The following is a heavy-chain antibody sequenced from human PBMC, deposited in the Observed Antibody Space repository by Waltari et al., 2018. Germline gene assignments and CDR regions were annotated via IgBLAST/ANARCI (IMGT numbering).Heavy chain of an antibody. J-gene: IGHJ4*02. V-gene: IGHV4-39*01. CDR1: GGSISTKPYY. D-gene: IGHD2-21*01. Sequence: QLQLQELGPGLVNPSGTLLLTCPVSGGSISTKPYYWGWIRQPPGKGLEWIGSFYYSGSTYYNPSLKSRVHISVDSSKNQFSLKLNSVTAADTALYYCARHQVYCGDDRCYPPFDHWGQGTLVNVSS. CDR2: FYYSGST. CDR3: ARHQVYCGDDRCYPPFDH.